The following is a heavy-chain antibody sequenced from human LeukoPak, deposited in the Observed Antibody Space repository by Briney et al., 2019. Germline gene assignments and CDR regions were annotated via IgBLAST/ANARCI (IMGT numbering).Heavy chain of an antibody. CDR2: ISAYNGNT. D-gene: IGHD6-19*01. Sequence: GASVKVSCKASGYTFTSYGISWVRQAPGQGLEWMGWISAYNGNTNYAQKLQGRVTMTTDTSTSTDYMELRSLRSDDTAVYYCARDGQWQRGVDAFDIWGQGTMVTVSS. CDR3: ARDGQWQRGVDAFDI. CDR1: GYTFTSYG. J-gene: IGHJ3*02. V-gene: IGHV1-18*01.